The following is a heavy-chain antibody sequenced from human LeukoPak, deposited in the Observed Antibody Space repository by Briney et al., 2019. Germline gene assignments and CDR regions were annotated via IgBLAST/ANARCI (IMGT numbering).Heavy chain of an antibody. V-gene: IGHV4-34*01. D-gene: IGHD1-26*01. CDR3: ARMGGSYYGFDS. J-gene: IGHJ4*02. CDR1: GGSFSSYY. Sequence: PSETLSLTCAVYGGSFSSYYWSWIRQPPGKGLEWIGEINHSGSTNYNPSLKSRVTISLDTSKNQFSLKLSSVTAADTVVYYCARMGGSYYGFDSWGQGTLVTVSS. CDR2: INHSGST.